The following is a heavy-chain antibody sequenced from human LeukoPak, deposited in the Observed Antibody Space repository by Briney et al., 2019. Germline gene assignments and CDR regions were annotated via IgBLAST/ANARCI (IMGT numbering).Heavy chain of an antibody. J-gene: IGHJ4*02. V-gene: IGHV4-34*01. CDR3: ARGYGSGSYWVY. Sequence: SETLSLTCAVHGGSFSGYYWSWIRQPPGKGLEWIGEINHSGSTNYNPSLKSRVTISKDTSKNQFSLRLSSVTAADTAVYYCARGYGSGSYWVYWGQGTLVTVS. D-gene: IGHD3-10*01. CDR2: INHSGST. CDR1: GGSFSGYY.